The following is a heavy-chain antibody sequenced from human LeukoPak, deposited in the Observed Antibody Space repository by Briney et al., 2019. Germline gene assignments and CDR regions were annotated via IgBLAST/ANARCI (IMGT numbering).Heavy chain of an antibody. Sequence: GGSLTLSCAASGFTFSSYAMSWVRQAPGKGVEGVSAISGIGGSTYYADSVKGRFIIPGDNSKNTVYLQMRSLRGEDTAVYYCAAGSGWKPYYYYYYMDVWGKGTTVTVSS. J-gene: IGHJ6*03. CDR2: ISGIGGST. CDR1: GFTFSSYA. CDR3: AAGSGWKPYYYYYYMDV. V-gene: IGHV3-23*01. D-gene: IGHD6-19*01.